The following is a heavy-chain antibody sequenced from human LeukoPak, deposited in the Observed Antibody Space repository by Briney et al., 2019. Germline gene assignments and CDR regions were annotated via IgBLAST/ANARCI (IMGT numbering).Heavy chain of an antibody. Sequence: GASVKVSCRVSVYTLTALSMHWVRQAPGKGLEWMGGFDPDTVETIYAQKFQGRVTMTEDTSTDTAYMDLSSLRSEDTAVYYCATVRYYDTPGDSDYFDYWGQGTLVTVSS. J-gene: IGHJ4*02. D-gene: IGHD3-22*01. CDR2: FDPDTVET. CDR1: VYTLTALS. CDR3: ATVRYYDTPGDSDYFDY. V-gene: IGHV1-24*01.